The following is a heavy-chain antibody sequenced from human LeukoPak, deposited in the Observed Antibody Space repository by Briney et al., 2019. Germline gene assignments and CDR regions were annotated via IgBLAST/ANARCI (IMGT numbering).Heavy chain of an antibody. CDR3: ARGGLLWFGESS. CDR1: GGSISSYY. CDR2: IYYSGST. J-gene: IGHJ4*02. D-gene: IGHD3-10*01. Sequence: SETLSLTCTVSGGSISSYYWSWIRQPPGKGLEWIGYIYYSGSTNYNPSLKSRVTISVDTSKNQFSLKLSSVTAADTAVYYCARGGLLWFGESSGGQGTLVTVSS. V-gene: IGHV4-59*01.